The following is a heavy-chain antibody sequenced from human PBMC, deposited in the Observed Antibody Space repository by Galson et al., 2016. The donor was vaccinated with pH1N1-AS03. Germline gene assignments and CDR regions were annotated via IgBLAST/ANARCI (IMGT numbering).Heavy chain of an antibody. CDR3: ARGGSTSSWYWIY. CDR1: GFKFDDYA. Sequence: SLRLSCAASGFKFDDYAMHWIRRVPGKGLEWVSGISWNSGGIGYGDSVKGRFTISRDNAENSVYLQLNSLRAEDTAVYYCARGGSTSSWYWIYWGQGTLVTVSS. V-gene: IGHV3-9*01. D-gene: IGHD6-13*01. CDR2: ISWNSGGI. J-gene: IGHJ4*02.